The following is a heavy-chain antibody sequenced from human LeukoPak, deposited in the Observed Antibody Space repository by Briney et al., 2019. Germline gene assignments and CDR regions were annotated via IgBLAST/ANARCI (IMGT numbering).Heavy chain of an antibody. D-gene: IGHD2-8*01. CDR1: GYTFTGYY. Sequence: ASVNVSCTASGYTFTGYYMHWVRQAPGQGLEWMGRINPNSGGTNYAQKFQGRVTMTRDTSISTAYMELSRLRSDDTAVYYCARSNSGYAFDYWGQGTLATVSS. V-gene: IGHV1-2*06. J-gene: IGHJ4*02. CDR2: INPNSGGT. CDR3: ARSNSGYAFDY.